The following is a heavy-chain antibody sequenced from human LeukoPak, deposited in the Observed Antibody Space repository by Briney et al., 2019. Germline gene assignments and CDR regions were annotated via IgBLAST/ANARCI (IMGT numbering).Heavy chain of an antibody. CDR2: INPNSGGT. CDR3: ARDRGQQLVHYYYYMDV. D-gene: IGHD6-13*01. Sequence: ASVKVSCKASGYTFIGYWMHWVRQAPGQGLEWMGWINPNSGGTNYAQKFQGRVTMTRDTSISTAYMELSRLRSDDTAVYYCARDRGQQLVHYYYYMDVWGKGTTVTISS. J-gene: IGHJ6*03. CDR1: GYTFIGYW. V-gene: IGHV1-2*02.